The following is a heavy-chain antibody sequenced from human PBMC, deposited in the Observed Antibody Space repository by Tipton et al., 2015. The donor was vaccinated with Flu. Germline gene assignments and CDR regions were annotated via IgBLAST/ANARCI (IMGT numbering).Heavy chain of an antibody. D-gene: IGHD2-21*01. CDR2: IAYDGSYK. V-gene: IGHV3-33*05. Sequence: SLRLSCAASGFTFSSYGMHWVRQAPGKGLEWVAVIAYDGSYKYCAESVRGRCTISRDNSKDTVYLEMNSLRAEDTSVYYCAREPRAGDCQFDSWGQGTLATVSS. CDR1: GFTFSSYG. J-gene: IGHJ5*01. CDR3: AREPRAGDCQFDS.